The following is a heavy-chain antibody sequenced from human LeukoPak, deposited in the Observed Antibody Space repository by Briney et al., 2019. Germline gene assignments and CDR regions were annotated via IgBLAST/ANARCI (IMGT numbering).Heavy chain of an antibody. V-gene: IGHV1-69*05. J-gene: IGHJ4*02. CDR3: ARDKNKVGSSWYFPNFDY. CDR1: GGTFSSYA. Sequence: SVKVSCTASGGTFSSYAISWVRQAPGQGLEWMGRIIPIFGTANYAQKFQGRVTITTDESTSTAYMELSSLRSEDTAVYYCARDKNKVGSSWYFPNFDYWGQGTLVTVSS. CDR2: IIPIFGTA. D-gene: IGHD6-13*01.